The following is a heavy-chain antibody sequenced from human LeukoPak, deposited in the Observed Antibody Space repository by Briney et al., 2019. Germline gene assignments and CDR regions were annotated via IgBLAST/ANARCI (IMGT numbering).Heavy chain of an antibody. V-gene: IGHV5-51*01. Sequence: GESLKISCKASGYNFTIYWIGWVRQMPGKGLEWMGIIYPGDSDTRYSPSFQGQVTISADKSISTAYLQWSSLKASDTAMYYCAIFDFLFGEIDNCFDPWGQGTQVTVSS. D-gene: IGHD3-16*01. CDR2: IYPGDSDT. CDR1: GYNFTIYW. CDR3: AIFDFLFGEIDNCFDP. J-gene: IGHJ5*02.